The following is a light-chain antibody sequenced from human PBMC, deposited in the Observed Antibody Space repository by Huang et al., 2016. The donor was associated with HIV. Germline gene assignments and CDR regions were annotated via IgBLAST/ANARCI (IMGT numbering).Light chain of an antibody. V-gene: IGKV1-9*01. CDR2: ATS. Sequence: IQLTQSLSSLSVSVGDRVTITCRASQGITNYLAWYQQKPGKAPKLLIFATSTLQSGVPSRCSGSGSGADFTLSIASLQPEDSATYYCQQLNTYPLTFGGGTKVEI. CDR1: QGITNY. CDR3: QQLNTYPLT. J-gene: IGKJ4*01.